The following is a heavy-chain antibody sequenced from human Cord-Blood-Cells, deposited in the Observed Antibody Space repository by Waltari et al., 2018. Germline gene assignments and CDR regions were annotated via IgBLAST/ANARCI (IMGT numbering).Heavy chain of an antibody. D-gene: IGHD1-26*01. Sequence: QMQLVQSGAEVKKTGSSVKVSCKASGYTFTYRYLHWVRQAPGQALEWMGWISPINGNTNYAQKFPDRVTITRDRSMSTAYMELSSLRSEDTAMYYCASGSGSNPLDYWGQGTLVTVSS. J-gene: IGHJ4*02. CDR3: ASGSGSNPLDY. CDR2: ISPINGNT. V-gene: IGHV1-45*02. CDR1: GYTFTYRY.